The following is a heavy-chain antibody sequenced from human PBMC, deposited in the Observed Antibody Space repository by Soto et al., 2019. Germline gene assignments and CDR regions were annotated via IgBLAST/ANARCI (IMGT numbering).Heavy chain of an antibody. CDR1: GGTFSSYA. J-gene: IGHJ4*02. D-gene: IGHD4-17*01. CDR2: IIPIFGTA. V-gene: IGHV1-69*06. CDR3: ARYPWADYGGNLWGYYFDY. Sequence: QVQLVQSGAEVKKPGSSVKVSCKASGGTFSSYAISWVRQAPGQGLEWMGGIIPIFGTANYAQKFQGRVTITADKSTSTAYMELSSMRSEDTAVYYCARYPWADYGGNLWGYYFDYWGQGTLVTVSS.